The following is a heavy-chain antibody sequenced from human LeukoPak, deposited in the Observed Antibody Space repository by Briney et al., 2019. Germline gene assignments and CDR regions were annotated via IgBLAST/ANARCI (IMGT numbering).Heavy chain of an antibody. CDR3: ARDSAGMSDAFDI. Sequence: SCKASGGTFSSYAMHWVRQAPGKGLEWVAVISYDGSNKYYADSVKGRFTISRDNSKNTLYLQMNSLRAEDTAVYYCARDSAGMSDAFDIWGQGTMVTVSS. J-gene: IGHJ3*02. V-gene: IGHV3-30*04. D-gene: IGHD6-13*01. CDR1: GGTFSSYA. CDR2: ISYDGSNK.